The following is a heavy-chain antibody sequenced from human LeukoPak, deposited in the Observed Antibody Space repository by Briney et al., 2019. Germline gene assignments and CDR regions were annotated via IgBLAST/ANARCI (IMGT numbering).Heavy chain of an antibody. J-gene: IGHJ1*01. CDR3: ARLKYYYDSSGYRAEYFQH. CDR1: GGSISSYY. Sequence: SETLSLTCTVSGGSISSYYWSWIRQPPGKGLEWIGYIYYSGSTNYNPSLKSRVTISVYTSENQFSVKLSSVTAADTAVYYCARLKYYYDSSGYRAEYFQHWGQGTLVTVSS. D-gene: IGHD3-22*01. V-gene: IGHV4-59*01. CDR2: IYYSGST.